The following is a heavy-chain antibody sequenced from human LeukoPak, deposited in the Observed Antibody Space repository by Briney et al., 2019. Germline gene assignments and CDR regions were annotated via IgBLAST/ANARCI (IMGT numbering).Heavy chain of an antibody. CDR2: IRHDGSNE. Sequence: GGSLRLSCAASGFSFSSYGIHWVRQAPGKGLEWVAFIRHDGSNEFYADSVKGRFTISRDNSKNTLSLQMNSLRAEDTAVYYCAKAGDILTGYYPYYFDYWGQGTLVTVSS. V-gene: IGHV3-30*02. CDR3: AKAGDILTGYYPYYFDY. J-gene: IGHJ4*02. D-gene: IGHD3-9*01. CDR1: GFSFSSYG.